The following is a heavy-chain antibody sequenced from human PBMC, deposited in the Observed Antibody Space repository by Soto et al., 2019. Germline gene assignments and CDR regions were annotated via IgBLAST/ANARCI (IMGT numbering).Heavy chain of an antibody. CDR1: GYTFTSYG. V-gene: IGHV1-18*01. Sequence: QVQLVQSGAEVKKPGASVKVSCKASGYTFTSYGISWVRQAPGQGLEWMGWISAYNGNTNYEQKLQGRVTITTDTATSTAYMELRSLRSDDTAVYYCARDRGAYGMDVWGQGTTVTVSS. CDR3: ARDRGAYGMDV. CDR2: ISAYNGNT. J-gene: IGHJ6*02.